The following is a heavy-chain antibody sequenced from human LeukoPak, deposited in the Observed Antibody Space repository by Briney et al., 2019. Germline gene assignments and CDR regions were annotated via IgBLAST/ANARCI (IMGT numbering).Heavy chain of an antibody. J-gene: IGHJ4*02. CDR2: ISPNSGGT. CDR1: GYTFTGYY. D-gene: IGHD2-2*01. CDR3: ARGRYCSSTSCQNPTPFDY. Sequence: ASVKVSCKASGYTFTGYYMHWVRQAPGQGLEWMGWISPNSGGTNYAQKFQGRVTMTRDTSISTAYMELRSLRSDDTAVYYCARGRYCSSTSCQNPTPFDYWGQGTLVAVSS. V-gene: IGHV1-2*02.